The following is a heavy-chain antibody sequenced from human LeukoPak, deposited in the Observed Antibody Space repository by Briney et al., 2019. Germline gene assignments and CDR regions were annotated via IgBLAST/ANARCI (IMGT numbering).Heavy chain of an antibody. D-gene: IGHD3-10*01. Sequence: SETLSLTCTVSGGSISSSSHFWDWIRQPPGEGLEWIGNVYYTGGTDYNPSLRSRFTLSVDTSKNQFSLKVNSVTAADTAIYYCARHVAYGPLEIWGQGISVTVSS. V-gene: IGHV4-39*01. CDR1: GGSISSSSHF. CDR3: ARHVAYGPLEI. CDR2: VYYTGGT. J-gene: IGHJ3*02.